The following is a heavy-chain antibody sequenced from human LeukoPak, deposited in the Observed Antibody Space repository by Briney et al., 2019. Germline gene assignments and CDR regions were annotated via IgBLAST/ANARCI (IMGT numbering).Heavy chain of an antibody. CDR2: INQGGSDK. V-gene: IGHV3-7*03. CDR3: ARDLVPYGSGTFDC. J-gene: IGHJ4*02. Sequence: GGSLRLSCAASGFTFSSYWMSWVHQAPGKGPEWVANINQGGSDKYYVDSVKGRFTISRDNANNSLSLQMNSLRGEDTAFYYCARDLVPYGSGTFDCRGQGTLVTVSS. D-gene: IGHD3-10*01. CDR1: GFTFSSYW.